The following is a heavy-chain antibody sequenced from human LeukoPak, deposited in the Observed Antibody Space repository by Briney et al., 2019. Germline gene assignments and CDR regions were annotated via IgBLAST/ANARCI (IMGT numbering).Heavy chain of an antibody. Sequence: GGSLRLSCAASGFTFSSYAMSWVRQAPGKGLEWVSAISGSGDSTYYADSVKGRFTISRDNSKNTLYLQMNSLRAEDTAVYYCAKVYCSSTSCPPDYWGQGTLVTVSP. CDR1: GFTFSSYA. D-gene: IGHD2-2*01. V-gene: IGHV3-23*01. CDR2: ISGSGDST. J-gene: IGHJ4*02. CDR3: AKVYCSSTSCPPDY.